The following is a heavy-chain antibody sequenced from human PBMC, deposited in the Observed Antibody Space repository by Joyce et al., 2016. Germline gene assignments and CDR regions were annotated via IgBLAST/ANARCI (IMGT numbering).Heavy chain of an antibody. CDR3: ATESVLAVASFDY. CDR1: GFTLSSYG. J-gene: IGHJ4*02. Sequence: QVQLVESGGGVVQPGRSLRLSCTASGFTLSSYGMHWVRQAPGRGRGGVAFIWSDGSKKYYADSVKGRFTISRDSSKNTLYLEMNSLRDEDTAVYYCATESVLAVASFDYWGQGTLVTVSS. D-gene: IGHD2-8*02. CDR2: IWSDGSKK. V-gene: IGHV3-33*01.